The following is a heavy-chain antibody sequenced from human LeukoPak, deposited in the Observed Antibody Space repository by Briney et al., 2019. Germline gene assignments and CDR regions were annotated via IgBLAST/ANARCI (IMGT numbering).Heavy chain of an antibody. CDR2: IYYSGST. CDR3: ARHRVPTDTAMVHGSFDY. V-gene: IGHV4-59*08. D-gene: IGHD5-18*01. J-gene: IGHJ4*02. CDR1: GGSISSYY. Sequence: SETLSLTCTVSGGSISSYYWSWIRQPPGKGLEWIGYIYYSGSTNYNPSLKSRVTISVDTSKNQFSLKLSSVTAADTAVYHCARHRVPTDTAMVHGSFDYWGQGTLVTVSS.